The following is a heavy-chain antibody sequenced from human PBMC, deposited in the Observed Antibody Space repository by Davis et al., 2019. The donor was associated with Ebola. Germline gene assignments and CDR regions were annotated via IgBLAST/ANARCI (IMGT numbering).Heavy chain of an antibody. CDR2: ISSNGGST. Sequence: GESLKISCSASGFTFSSYAMHWVRQAPGKGLEYVSAISSNGGSTYYADSVKGRFTISRDNSKNTLYLQMSSLRAEDTAVYYCVNGQYYYDSSGSKYYYYYYMDVWGKGTTVTVSS. CDR3: VNGQYYYDSSGSKYYYYYYMDV. D-gene: IGHD3-22*01. CDR1: GFTFSSYA. V-gene: IGHV3-64D*06. J-gene: IGHJ6*03.